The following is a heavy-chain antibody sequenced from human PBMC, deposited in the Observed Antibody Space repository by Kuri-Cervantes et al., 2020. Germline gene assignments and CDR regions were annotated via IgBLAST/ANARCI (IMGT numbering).Heavy chain of an antibody. J-gene: IGHJ3*02. V-gene: IGHV3-30-3*01. CDR3: ARDAVAAAGSAFDI. D-gene: IGHD6-13*01. CDR1: GFTFSSYA. Sequence: LTCAASGFTFSSYAMHWVRQAPGKGLEWVAVISYDGSNKYYADSVKGRFTISRDNSKNTLYLQMNSLRAEDTAVYYCARDAVAAAGSAFDIWGQGTMVTVSS. CDR2: ISYDGSNK.